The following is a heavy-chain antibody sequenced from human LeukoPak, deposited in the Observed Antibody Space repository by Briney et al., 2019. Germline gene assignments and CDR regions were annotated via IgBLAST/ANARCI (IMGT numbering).Heavy chain of an antibody. CDR2: IYSGGST. D-gene: IGHD4-17*01. CDR1: GFTVSSNY. Sequence: GGSLRLSCAAFGFTVSSNYMSWVRQAPGKGLEWVSVIYSGGSTYYADSVKGRFTISRDNSKNTLYLQMNSLRAEDTAVYYCARDLNGDYGDNDYWGQGTLVTVSS. CDR3: ARDLNGDYGDNDY. V-gene: IGHV3-66*01. J-gene: IGHJ4*02.